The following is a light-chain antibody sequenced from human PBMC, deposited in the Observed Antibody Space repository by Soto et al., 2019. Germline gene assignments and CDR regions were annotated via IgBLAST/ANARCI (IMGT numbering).Light chain of an antibody. J-gene: IGLJ2*01. V-gene: IGLV2-14*03. Sequence: QSALTQPASVSGSPGQSITISCTGASSDFGRNYVSWYQQQHPGKAPKLIIYDVSNRPSGVSNRFSASKFDNTASLTISGLQPEDESDYYCSSFSSNTLVFGGGTKLTVL. CDR1: SSDFGRNY. CDR3: SSFSSNTLV. CDR2: DVS.